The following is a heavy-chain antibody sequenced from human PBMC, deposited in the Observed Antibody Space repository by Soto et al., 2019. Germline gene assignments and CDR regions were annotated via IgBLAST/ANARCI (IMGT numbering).Heavy chain of an antibody. CDR1: GGSISSGDYY. J-gene: IGHJ6*02. D-gene: IGHD3-10*01. CDR3: ARYWCGEGHYYYYGMDV. Sequence: QVQLQESGPGLVKPSQTLSLTCTVSGGSISSGDYYWSWIRQPPGKGLEWIGYIYYSGSTYYNPSLKSRVTIPVDTSKNQFSLKLSAVTAADTAVYYCARYWCGEGHYYYYGMDVWGQGTTVTVSS. CDR2: IYYSGST. V-gene: IGHV4-30-4*01.